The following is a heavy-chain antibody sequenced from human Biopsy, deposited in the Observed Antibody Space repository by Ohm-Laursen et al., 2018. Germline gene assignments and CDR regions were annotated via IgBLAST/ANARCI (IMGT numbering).Heavy chain of an antibody. D-gene: IGHD4-17*01. V-gene: IGHV3-23*01. CDR1: GFTFSSYA. Sequence: SLRLSCTASGFTFSSYAMTWVRQAPGKGLEWVSVINTSGGSTHYAVSVKGRFTISRDNSKNTLYLRMNSLRADDTAVYYCAKPADSYGSEFYFDYWGQGTLVTVSS. CDR2: INTSGGST. CDR3: AKPADSYGSEFYFDY. J-gene: IGHJ4*02.